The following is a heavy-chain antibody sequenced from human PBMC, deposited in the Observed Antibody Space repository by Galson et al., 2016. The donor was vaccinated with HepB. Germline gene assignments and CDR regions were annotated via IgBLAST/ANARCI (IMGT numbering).Heavy chain of an antibody. V-gene: IGHV3-11*06. CDR1: GFTFSDYY. D-gene: IGHD2-21*02. J-gene: IGHJ6*02. Sequence: SLRLSCAASGFTFSDYYMTWIRQAPGKGLEWVAYISVRSTYTKYAGSVKGRFTISRDSAKNSLFLEMNSLRAEDTAVYYCARDQATFGGDCYSGRNYYYGLDVWGQGTTVTVSS. CDR2: ISVRSTYT. CDR3: ARDQATFGGDCYSGRNYYYGLDV.